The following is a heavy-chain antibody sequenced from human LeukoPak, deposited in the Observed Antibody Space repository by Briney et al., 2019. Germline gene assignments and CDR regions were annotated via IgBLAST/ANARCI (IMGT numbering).Heavy chain of an antibody. J-gene: IGHJ4*02. D-gene: IGHD6-19*01. Sequence: SETLSLTCTVSGGSISSSSYHWGWIRQPPGQGLEWIGSIYFSGTTFYNPSLKSRVTISVDTSKNQFSLKVSSVTTADTAVYYCETTYHYTSGGYDYWGQGTLVTVSS. CDR1: GGSISSSSYH. V-gene: IGHV4-39*01. CDR3: ETTYHYTSGGYDY. CDR2: IYFSGTT.